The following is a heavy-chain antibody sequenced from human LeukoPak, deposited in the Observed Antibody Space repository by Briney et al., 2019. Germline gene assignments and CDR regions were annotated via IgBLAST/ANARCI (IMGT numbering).Heavy chain of an antibody. D-gene: IGHD3-22*01. CDR3: ARDPRPDSSGYPYNWFDP. J-gene: IGHJ5*02. CDR1: GFTFSSYW. V-gene: IGHV3-74*01. Sequence: GGSLRLSCAASGFTFSSYWMHWVRQAPGKGLVWVSRINSDGSSTSYADSVKGRFTISRDNAKNTLYLQMNSLRAEDTAVYYCARDPRPDSSGYPYNWFDPWGQGTLVTVSS. CDR2: INSDGSST.